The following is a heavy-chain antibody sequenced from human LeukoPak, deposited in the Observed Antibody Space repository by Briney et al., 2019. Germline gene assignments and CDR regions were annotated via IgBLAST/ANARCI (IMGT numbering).Heavy chain of an antibody. D-gene: IGHD4-17*01. V-gene: IGHV1-24*01. Sequence: GASVKVSRKVSGYTRTELSMHWVRQAPGKGLEWMGGFDPEDGETIYAQKFQGRVTMTEDTSTDTAYMELSSLRSEDTAVYYCATDRTTTVTSHYYYYGMDVWGQGTTVTVSS. J-gene: IGHJ6*02. CDR1: GYTRTELS. CDR3: ATDRTTTVTSHYYYYGMDV. CDR2: FDPEDGET.